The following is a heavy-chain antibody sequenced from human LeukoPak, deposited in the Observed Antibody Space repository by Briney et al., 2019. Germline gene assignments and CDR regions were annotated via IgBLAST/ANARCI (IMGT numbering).Heavy chain of an antibody. D-gene: IGHD1-26*01. CDR2: ISGDGGST. CDR3: AKESYSIWSNWFDP. J-gene: IGHJ5*02. Sequence: GGSLGLSCAASGFTCDDYAMHWVRQAPGKGLEWVSLISGDGGSTYYADSVKGRFTISRDNSKNSLYLQMNSLRTEDTALYYCAKESYSIWSNWFDPWGQGTLVTVSS. CDR1: GFTCDDYA. V-gene: IGHV3-43*02.